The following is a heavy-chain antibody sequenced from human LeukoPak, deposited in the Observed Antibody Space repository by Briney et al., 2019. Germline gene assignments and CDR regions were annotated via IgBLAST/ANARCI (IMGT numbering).Heavy chain of an antibody. CDR3: ARGRYYYDSSAYHFDY. D-gene: IGHD3-22*01. V-gene: IGHV4-59*08. Sequence: SETLSLTCTVSGGSISSYYWSWIRQPPGKGPEWIGYIYYSGSTNYNPSLNSRVTISVDTSKNQVSLKLSSVTAADKAVYYCARGRYYYDSSAYHFDYWGQGTLVTVSS. CDR2: IYYSGST. J-gene: IGHJ4*02. CDR1: GGSISSYY.